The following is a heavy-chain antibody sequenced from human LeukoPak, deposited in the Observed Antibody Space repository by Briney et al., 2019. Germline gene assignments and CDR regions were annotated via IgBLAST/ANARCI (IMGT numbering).Heavy chain of an antibody. CDR1: GFSDYY. D-gene: IGHD3-10*01. J-gene: IGHJ4*02. Sequence: GGPLRLSCAGSGFSDYYMSWIRQAPGKGLEWVSYISSSGTSIYYADSVKGRFTISRDNSKNTLYLQMNSLRDEDTAVYYCAKDHSNALRRFGELIRRTRDGYFDYWGQGTLVTVSS. CDR2: ISSSGTSI. CDR3: AKDHSNALRRFGELIRRTRDGYFDY. V-gene: IGHV3-11*04.